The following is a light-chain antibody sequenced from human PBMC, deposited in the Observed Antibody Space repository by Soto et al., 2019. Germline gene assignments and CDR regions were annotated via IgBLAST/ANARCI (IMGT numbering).Light chain of an antibody. CDR2: AAS. Sequence: DIQMTQSPSSLSASVGDRVTITCRASQGISNYLAWYQQKPGKVPKLLIYAASTLQSGVPSRFSGSGSGTDFTLTISILQPEDVGTYYCQKYNGAPFTFVPGTRVDIK. CDR3: QKYNGAPFT. V-gene: IGKV1-27*01. CDR1: QGISNY. J-gene: IGKJ3*01.